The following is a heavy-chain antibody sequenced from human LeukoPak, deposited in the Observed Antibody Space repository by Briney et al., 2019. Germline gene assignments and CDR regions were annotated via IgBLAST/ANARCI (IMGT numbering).Heavy chain of an antibody. CDR3: ARDLRYSSGWYVN. J-gene: IGHJ4*02. V-gene: IGHV1-2*06. CDR1: GYTFTSYG. CDR2: INPNSGGT. D-gene: IGHD6-19*01. Sequence: GASVKVSCKASGYTFTSYGISWVRQAPGQGLEWMGRINPNSGGTNYAQKFQGRVTMTRDTSISTAYMELSRLRSDDTAVYYCARDLRYSSGWYVNWGQGTLVTVSS.